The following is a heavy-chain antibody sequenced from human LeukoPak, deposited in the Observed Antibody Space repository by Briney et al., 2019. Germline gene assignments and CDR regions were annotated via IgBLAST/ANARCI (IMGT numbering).Heavy chain of an antibody. CDR2: ISAYNGNT. D-gene: IGHD6-13*01. CDR1: GYTFTSYG. CDR3: ARGGGAAADYSYYYMDV. Sequence: ASVKVSCKASGYTFTSYGITWVRQAPGQGLEWMGWISAYNGNTNYAQKLQGRLTLTTDTSTSTAYMELRSLRSDDTAVYYCARGGGAAADYSYYYMDVWGKGTTVTVSS. V-gene: IGHV1-18*01. J-gene: IGHJ6*03.